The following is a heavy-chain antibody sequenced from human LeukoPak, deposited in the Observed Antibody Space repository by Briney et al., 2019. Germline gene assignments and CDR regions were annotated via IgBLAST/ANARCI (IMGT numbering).Heavy chain of an antibody. Sequence: SETLSLTCTVSGGSMSPYHWGWIRQPPGKGLEWTGYIYYSGSTNYNPSLNGRVTISVDTSKNQFSLRLSPVTAADTAIYYCARAVSGRFDYWGQGTLVTVSS. CDR1: GGSMSPYH. D-gene: IGHD6-19*01. V-gene: IGHV4-59*08. J-gene: IGHJ4*02. CDR3: ARAVSGRFDY. CDR2: IYYSGST.